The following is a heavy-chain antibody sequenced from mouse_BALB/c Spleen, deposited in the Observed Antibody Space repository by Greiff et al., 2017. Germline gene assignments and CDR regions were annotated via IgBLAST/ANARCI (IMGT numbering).Heavy chain of an antibody. V-gene: IGHV5-12-2*01. CDR1: GFTFSSYT. J-gene: IGHJ4*01. CDR3: ARHCYAMDY. Sequence: EVKLMESGGGLVQPGGSLKLSCAASGFTFSSYTMSWVRQTPEKRLEWVAYISNGGGSTYYPDTVKGRFTISRDNAKNTLYLQMGSLKSEDTAMYYCARHCYAMDYWGQGTSVTVSS. CDR2: ISNGGGST.